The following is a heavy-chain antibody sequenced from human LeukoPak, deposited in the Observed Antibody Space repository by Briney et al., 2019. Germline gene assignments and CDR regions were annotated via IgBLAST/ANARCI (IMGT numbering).Heavy chain of an antibody. D-gene: IGHD1-14*01. CDR1: GFTFSNYG. CDR3: IPGDY. Sequence: GGSLRLSCAASGFTFSNYGMHWVRQTPGKGLEWVAVISYHGSNQYSIDSVKGRFTISRDNSKNTLNLQMNSLRPEHTAVYYCIPGDYWGQGTLVSVSS. V-gene: IGHV3-30*03. CDR2: ISYHGSNQ. J-gene: IGHJ4*02.